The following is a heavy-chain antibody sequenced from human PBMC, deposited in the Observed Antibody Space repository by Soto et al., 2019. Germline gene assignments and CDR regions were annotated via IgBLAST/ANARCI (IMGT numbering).Heavy chain of an antibody. V-gene: IGHV3-30*03. Sequence: GGSLRLSCAASGFTFSSYGMHWVHQAPGKGLEWVSVISSDGSSTDYADSVKGRFTISRDNAKNTLYLQMNSLRAEDTAVYYCARATGSNHPFDYWGQGSLVTVSS. J-gene: IGHJ4*02. CDR1: GFTFSSYG. CDR3: ARATGSNHPFDY. CDR2: ISSDGSST. D-gene: IGHD2-2*01.